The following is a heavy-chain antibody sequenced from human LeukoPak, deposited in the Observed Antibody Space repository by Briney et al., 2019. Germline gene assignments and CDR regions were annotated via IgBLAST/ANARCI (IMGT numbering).Heavy chain of an antibody. V-gene: IGHV4-34*01. CDR1: GGSISSGGYS. Sequence: SETLSLTCDVSGGSISSGGYSWSWIRQPPGKGLEWIGEINHSGSTNYNPSLKSRVTISVDTSKNQFSLKLSSVTAADTAVYYCASFKAVAAASLDYWGQGTLVTVSS. D-gene: IGHD6-13*01. CDR3: ASFKAVAAASLDY. CDR2: INHSGST. J-gene: IGHJ4*02.